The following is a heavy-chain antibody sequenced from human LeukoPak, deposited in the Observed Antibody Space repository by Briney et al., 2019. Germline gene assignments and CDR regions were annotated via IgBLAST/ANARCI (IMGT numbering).Heavy chain of an antibody. V-gene: IGHV4-31*03. CDR1: GGSISSGGYY. D-gene: IGHD3-10*01. CDR2: IYYSGST. CDR3: ARDGGGSSGSSYYYYGMDV. Sequence: SETMSLTCTVSGGSISSGGYYWSWIRQHPGKGLEWIGYIYYSGSTYYNPSLKSRVTISVDTSKNQFSLKLSSVTAADTAVYYCARDGGGSSGSSYYYYGMDVWGQGTTVTVSS. J-gene: IGHJ6*02.